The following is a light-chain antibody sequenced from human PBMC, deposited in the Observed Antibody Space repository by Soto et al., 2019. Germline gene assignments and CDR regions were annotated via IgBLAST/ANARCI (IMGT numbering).Light chain of an antibody. J-gene: IGLJ1*01. CDR2: VGTGGIVG. CDR3: GSDHGSGSNFVYV. CDR1: SGYSNYK. V-gene: IGLV9-49*01. Sequence: QLVLTQPPSASASLGASVTLTCTLSSGYSNYKVDWYQQRPGQGPRLVMRVGTGGIVGSKGDGIPDRFSVLGSGLNRYLTIKNIQEEDESDDHCGSDHGSGSNFVYVFGTGTKLTVL.